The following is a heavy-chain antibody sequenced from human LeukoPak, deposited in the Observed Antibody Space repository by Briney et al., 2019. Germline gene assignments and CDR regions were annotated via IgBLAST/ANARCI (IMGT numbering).Heavy chain of an antibody. J-gene: IGHJ4*02. V-gene: IGHV3-21*01. CDR3: ARVPHPMVRGLIITQFYFDY. CDR1: GVTFSSYS. CDR2: ISSSSSYI. D-gene: IGHD3-10*01. Sequence: GGSLRLSCAASGVTFSSYSMSWVRQAPGKGLEWVSSISSSSSYIYYADSVKGRFTISRDNAKNSLYLQMNSLRAEDTAVYYCARVPHPMVRGLIITQFYFDYWGQGTLVTVSS.